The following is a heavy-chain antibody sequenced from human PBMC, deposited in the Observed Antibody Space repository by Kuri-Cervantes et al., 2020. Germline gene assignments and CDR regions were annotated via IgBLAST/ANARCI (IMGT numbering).Heavy chain of an antibody. CDR2: INWNGGST. CDR3: ARDSSSGWSFDY. Sequence: GESLKISCAASGFTFSDAWMSWVRQAPGKGLEWVSGINWNGGSTGYADSVKGRFTISRDNAKNSLYLQMNSLGAEDTALYYCARDSSSGWSFDYWGQGTLVTVSS. J-gene: IGHJ4*02. D-gene: IGHD6-19*01. V-gene: IGHV3-20*04. CDR1: GFTFSDAW.